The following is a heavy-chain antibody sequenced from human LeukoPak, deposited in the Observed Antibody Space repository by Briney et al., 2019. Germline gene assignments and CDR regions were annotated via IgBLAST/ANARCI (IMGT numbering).Heavy chain of an antibody. V-gene: IGHV3-74*01. J-gene: IGHJ4*02. Sequence: GGPLRLSCRVSGFTFNTYWMHWVRQAPGKGLVWVSRMNNDGRVIRYAVSVKGRFTISRDNAKNTMYLQMNSLRAEDTAVYYCAGEFEATGYWALDYWGQGTLVSASA. D-gene: IGHD6-25*01. CDR1: GFTFNTYW. CDR2: MNNDGRVI. CDR3: AGEFEATGYWALDY.